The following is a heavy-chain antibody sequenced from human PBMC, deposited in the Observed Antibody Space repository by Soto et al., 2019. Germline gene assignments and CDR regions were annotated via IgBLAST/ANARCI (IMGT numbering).Heavy chain of an antibody. CDR2: IYYSGNT. CDR1: GGSISSGGYY. V-gene: IGHV4-31*03. J-gene: IGHJ4*02. Sequence: QVQLQESGPGLVKPSQTLSLTCTVSGGSISSGGYYWSWIRQHPGKGLEWIGYIYYSGNTYYNPSLKSRVTISEDPSKNQFSLKLSSVTAAGTAVYYCARATYYYDSSGYSDRVLDYWGQGTLVTVSS. D-gene: IGHD3-22*01. CDR3: ARATYYYDSSGYSDRVLDY.